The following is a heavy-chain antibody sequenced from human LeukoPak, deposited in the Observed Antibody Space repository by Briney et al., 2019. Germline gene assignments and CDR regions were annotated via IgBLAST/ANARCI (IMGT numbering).Heavy chain of an antibody. D-gene: IGHD3-10*01. J-gene: IGHJ4*02. Sequence: SGTLSLTCAVYGGSISSYYWSWIRQPPGKGLEWIGYIYYSGSTNYNPSLKSRVTISVDTSKNQFSLKLSSVTAADTAVYYCARAEYYFDYWGQGTLVTVSS. CDR1: GGSISSYY. CDR2: IYYSGST. CDR3: ARAEYYFDY. V-gene: IGHV4-59*01.